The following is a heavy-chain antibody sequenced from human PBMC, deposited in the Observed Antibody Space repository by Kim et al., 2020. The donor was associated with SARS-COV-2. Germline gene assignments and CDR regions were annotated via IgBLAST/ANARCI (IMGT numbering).Heavy chain of an antibody. CDR1: GGSVSSGSYY. CDR3: ARGRLGSEGIFYYYYGMDV. Sequence: SETLSLTCTVSGGSVSSGSYYWSWIRQPPGKGLEWIGYIYYSGSTNYNPSLKSRVTISVDTSKNQFSLKLSSVTAADTAVSYCARGRLGSEGIFYYYYGMDVWGQGTTVTVSS. D-gene: IGHD2-15*01. V-gene: IGHV4-61*01. J-gene: IGHJ6*02. CDR2: IYYSGST.